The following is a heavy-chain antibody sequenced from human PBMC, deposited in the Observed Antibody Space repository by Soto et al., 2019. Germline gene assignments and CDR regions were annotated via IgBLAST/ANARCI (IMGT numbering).Heavy chain of an antibody. V-gene: IGHV1-46*01. Sequence: QVQLVQSGAEVKKPGASVNVSCKASGYTFTSYYMHWVRQAPGQGLEWMGIINPRGGSTTYAQKFQGRVTVTRDTSTSTVYMGLSNLRSDDTAIYYCARVALSGGGWLDPWGQGTLVTVSS. D-gene: IGHD1-26*01. CDR2: INPRGGST. CDR3: ARVALSGGGWLDP. J-gene: IGHJ5*02. CDR1: GYTFTSYY.